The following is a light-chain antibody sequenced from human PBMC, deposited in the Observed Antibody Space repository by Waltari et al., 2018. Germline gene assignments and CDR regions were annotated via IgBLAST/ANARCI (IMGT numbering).Light chain of an antibody. J-gene: IGLJ3*02. Sequence: QSVLTQPPSVSGAPGQSVTLSCTGSSPNIGAGYDVHWYQQIPGSAPKVLIYRDDNRPSGVPGRFSGSKSGTSASLSVTGLHSEDEADYFCQSYDRDLNAVLFGGGTKLTVL. V-gene: IGLV1-40*01. CDR1: SPNIGAGYD. CDR3: QSYDRDLNAVL. CDR2: RDD.